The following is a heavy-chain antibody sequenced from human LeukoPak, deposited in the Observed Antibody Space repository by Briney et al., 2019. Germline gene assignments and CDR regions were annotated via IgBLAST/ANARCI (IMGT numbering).Heavy chain of an antibody. CDR3: AKAGSSWYSSWFDP. V-gene: IGHV3-23*01. CDR2: ISGSGGST. CDR1: GITFSSYA. J-gene: IGHJ5*02. D-gene: IGHD6-13*01. Sequence: GGSLRLSCAASGITFSSYAMSWVRQAPGKGLEWVSGISGSGGSTYYADSVKGRFTISRDNSKNTLYLQMNSLRAEDTAVYYCAKAGSSWYSSWFDPWGQGTLVTVSS.